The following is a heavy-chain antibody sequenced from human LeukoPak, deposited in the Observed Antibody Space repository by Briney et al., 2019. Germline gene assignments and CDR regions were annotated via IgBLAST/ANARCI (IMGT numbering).Heavy chain of an antibody. CDR2: IKQDGSEK. CDR3: ARGQHYYGSGSYSHLGFDY. D-gene: IGHD3-10*01. CDR1: GFTFSSYW. V-gene: IGHV3-7*01. Sequence: GGSLRLSCAASGFTFSSYWMSWVRQAPGKGLEWVANIKQDGSEKYYVDSVKGRFTISRDNAKNSLYLQMNSLRAEDTAVYYCARGQHYYGSGSYSHLGFDYWGQGTLVTVSS. J-gene: IGHJ4*02.